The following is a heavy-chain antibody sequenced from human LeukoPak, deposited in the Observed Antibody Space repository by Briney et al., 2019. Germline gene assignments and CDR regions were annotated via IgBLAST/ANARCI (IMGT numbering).Heavy chain of an antibody. D-gene: IGHD3-3*01. CDR2: ISSSSSYI. CDR3: ARDRDFGVVTPWCDY. Sequence: GGSLRLSCAASGFTFSSYSMNWVRQAPGKGLEWVSSISSSSSYIYYADSVKGRFTISRDNAKNTLYLQMNSLRADDTAVYYCARDRDFGVVTPWCDYWGQGVLVTVSS. V-gene: IGHV3-21*01. CDR1: GFTFSSYS. J-gene: IGHJ4*02.